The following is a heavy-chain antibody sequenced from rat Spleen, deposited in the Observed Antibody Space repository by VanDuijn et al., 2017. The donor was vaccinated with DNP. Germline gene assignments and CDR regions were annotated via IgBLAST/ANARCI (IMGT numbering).Heavy chain of an antibody. CDR1: GFSLTTYN. CDR3: SRGGGAMDA. D-gene: IGHD1-11*01. V-gene: IGHV2-19*01. J-gene: IGHJ4*01. Sequence: QVQLKESGPDLVQPSQTLSLTCTVSGFSLTTYNVHWVRQPPGKGLEWMGRIRSGGNTDYNSALKFRLSISRDTSKSQVFLKMNSLQTEDTAIYFCSRGGGAMDAWGQGTSVTVSS. CDR2: IRSGGNT.